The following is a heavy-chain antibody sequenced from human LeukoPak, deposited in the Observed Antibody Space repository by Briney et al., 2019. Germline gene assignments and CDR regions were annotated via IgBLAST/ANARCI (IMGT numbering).Heavy chain of an antibody. CDR2: ISGSGGST. V-gene: IGHV3-23*01. CDR3: AKEGRWLVHAVDY. J-gene: IGHJ4*02. Sequence: ASVKVSCKASGYTFTSYGMSWVRQAPGKGLEWVSAISGSGGSTYYADSVKGRFSISRDNSKNTLYLQMNSLRAEDTVVYYCAKEGRWLVHAVDYWGQGTLVTVSS. D-gene: IGHD6-19*01. CDR1: GYTFTSYG.